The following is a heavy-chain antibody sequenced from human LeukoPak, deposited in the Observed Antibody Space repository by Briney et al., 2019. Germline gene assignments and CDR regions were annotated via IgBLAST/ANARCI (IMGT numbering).Heavy chain of an antibody. D-gene: IGHD6-13*01. Sequence: KPGGSLRLSCAASGFTFSVYYMSWLRQAPGKGLEWVSDISSSGSAIYYADSVKGRFTMSRDNAKNSLYLQMDSLRAEDTALYYCARDKAGVIAAGNFDYWGQGTLVTVSS. J-gene: IGHJ4*02. CDR2: ISSSGSAI. CDR1: GFTFSVYY. V-gene: IGHV3-11*04. CDR3: ARDKAGVIAAGNFDY.